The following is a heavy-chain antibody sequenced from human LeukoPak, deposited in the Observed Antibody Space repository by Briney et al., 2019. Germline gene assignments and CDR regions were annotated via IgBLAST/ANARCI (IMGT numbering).Heavy chain of an antibody. CDR1: GGSFSGYY. D-gene: IGHD4-23*01. Sequence: SGTLSLTCAVYGGSFSGYYWSWIRQPPGKGLEWIGEINHSGSTNYNPSLKSRVTISVDTSKNQFSLKLSSVTAADTAVYYCARGKGLRWWKSFDYWGQGTLVTVSS. J-gene: IGHJ4*02. CDR2: INHSGST. V-gene: IGHV4-34*01. CDR3: ARGKGLRWWKSFDY.